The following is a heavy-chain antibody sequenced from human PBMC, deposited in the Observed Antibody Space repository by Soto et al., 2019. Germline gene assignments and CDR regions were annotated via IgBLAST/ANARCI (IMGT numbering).Heavy chain of an antibody. CDR2: IYSGGST. Sequence: GGSLRLSCASSWFTVISNYMSWVRQAPGKGLEWVSVIYSGGSTYYADSVKGRFTISRDNSKNTLYLQMNSLRAEDTAVYYCASDSSGYYLGYWGQGTLVTVSS. D-gene: IGHD3-22*01. CDR3: ASDSSGYYLGY. V-gene: IGHV3-53*01. J-gene: IGHJ4*02. CDR1: WFTVISNY.